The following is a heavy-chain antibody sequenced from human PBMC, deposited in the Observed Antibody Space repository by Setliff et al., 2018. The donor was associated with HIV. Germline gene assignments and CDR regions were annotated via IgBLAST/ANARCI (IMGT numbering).Heavy chain of an antibody. CDR1: GGSISVSSHY. CDR3: ARDLGAVAGYYFDY. CDR2: IYYSGST. J-gene: IGHJ4*02. D-gene: IGHD6-19*01. V-gene: IGHV4-39*07. Sequence: SETLSLTCTVSGGSISVSSHYWGWIRQPPGKGLEWIGSIYYSGSTSYNPSLKSRLTISVDTSKNQFSLKLSSVTAADTAVYYCARDLGAVAGYYFDYWGQGTLVTVSS.